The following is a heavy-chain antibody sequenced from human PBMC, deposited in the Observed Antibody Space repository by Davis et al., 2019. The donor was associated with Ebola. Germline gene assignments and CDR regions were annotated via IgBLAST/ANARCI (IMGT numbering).Heavy chain of an antibody. CDR2: TYYRSKWYN. J-gene: IGHJ5*02. D-gene: IGHD3-10*01. CDR1: GDSVPSNSAA. CDR3: AGSGSYGNNWFDP. V-gene: IGHV6-1*01. Sequence: SQTLSLTCSIPGDSVPSNSAAWNWIRQSPSRGLEWLRRTYYRSKWYNDYAVSVKSRITINPDTSKNQFSLQLNSVTPEDTAVYYCAGSGSYGNNWFDPWGQGTLVTVSS.